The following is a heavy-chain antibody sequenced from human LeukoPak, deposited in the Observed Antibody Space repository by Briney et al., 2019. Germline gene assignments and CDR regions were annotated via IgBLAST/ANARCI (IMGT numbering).Heavy chain of an antibody. V-gene: IGHV1-18*01. Sequence: GASVKVSCKVSGYTLTELSMHWVRQAPGQGLEWMGWISAYNGNTNYAQKLQGRVTMTTDTSTSTAYMELRSLRSDDTAVYYCAREGSPTPNSMIERRWYFDLWGRGTLVTVSS. CDR2: ISAYNGNT. CDR1: GYTLTELS. J-gene: IGHJ2*01. D-gene: IGHD3-22*01. CDR3: AREGSPTPNSMIERRWYFDL.